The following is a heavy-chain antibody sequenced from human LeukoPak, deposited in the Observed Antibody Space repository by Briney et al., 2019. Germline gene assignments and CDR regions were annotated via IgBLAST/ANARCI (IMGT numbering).Heavy chain of an antibody. CDR1: GFTFSTYG. D-gene: IGHD6-13*01. J-gene: IGHJ4*02. Sequence: GGSLRLSCAASGFTFSTYGMHWVRQAPGKGLEYVTGIGPDGGTTYYAKSVKGRFTISRDNSKSMVYLQMGSLTADDMAVYYCARGAQLTDYWGQGTLVTVSS. CDR3: ARGAQLTDY. V-gene: IGHV3-64*01. CDR2: IGPDGGTT.